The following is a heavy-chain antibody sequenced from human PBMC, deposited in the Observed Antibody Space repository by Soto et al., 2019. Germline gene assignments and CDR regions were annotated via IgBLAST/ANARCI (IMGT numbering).Heavy chain of an antibody. J-gene: IGHJ5*02. CDR1: GSACTSYC. Sequence: SVKVSCMACGSACTSYCTRWTRQTAIQRLEWMGIINPSGGSTSYEQKFQGRVTMTRDTSTSTVYMELSSLRPEDTAVYYCARASRGHDSSGSNWFDPWGQGTLVTVSS. CDR3: ARASRGHDSSGSNWFDP. CDR2: INPSGGST. D-gene: IGHD3-22*01. V-gene: IGHV1-46*01.